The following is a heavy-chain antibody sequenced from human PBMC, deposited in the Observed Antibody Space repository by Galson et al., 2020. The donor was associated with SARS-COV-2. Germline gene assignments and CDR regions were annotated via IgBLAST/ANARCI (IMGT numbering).Heavy chain of an antibody. Sequence: ASVTVPCKASVYTFTGYYMHWVRQAPGQGLEWMGWINPNSGGTNYAQKFQGRVTMTRDTSISTAYMELSRLRSDDTAVYYCARGTYDILTGYRADDAFDIWGQGTMVTVSS. CDR1: VYTFTGYY. CDR2: INPNSGGT. D-gene: IGHD3-9*01. J-gene: IGHJ3*02. CDR3: ARGTYDILTGYRADDAFDI. V-gene: IGHV1-2*02.